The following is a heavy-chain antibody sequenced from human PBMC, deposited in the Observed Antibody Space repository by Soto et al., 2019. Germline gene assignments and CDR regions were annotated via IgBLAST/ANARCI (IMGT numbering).Heavy chain of an antibody. Sequence: GGSLRLSCAASGFTFSSYAMHWVRQAPGKGLEWVAVISYDGSNKYYADSVKGRFTSSRDNSKNTLYLQMNSLRAEDAAVYYCARETHSSGWYCYDGMDVWGQGTTVTVSS. V-gene: IGHV3-30*04. CDR2: ISYDGSNK. CDR1: GFTFSSYA. J-gene: IGHJ6*02. D-gene: IGHD6-19*01. CDR3: ARETHSSGWYCYDGMDV.